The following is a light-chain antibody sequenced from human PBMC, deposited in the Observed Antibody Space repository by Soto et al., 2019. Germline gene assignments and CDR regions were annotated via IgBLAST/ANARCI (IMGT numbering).Light chain of an antibody. CDR2: EVS. Sequence: QSALTQPASVSGSPGQSITISCTGSSSDVGGYHYVSWYQQHPGKAPKLMIYEVSKRPSGVPDRFSGSKSGNTASLTVSGLQAEDEADYYCSSHAGANNLVFGGGTKLTVL. CDR1: SSDVGGYHY. CDR3: SSHAGANNLV. V-gene: IGLV2-8*01. J-gene: IGLJ2*01.